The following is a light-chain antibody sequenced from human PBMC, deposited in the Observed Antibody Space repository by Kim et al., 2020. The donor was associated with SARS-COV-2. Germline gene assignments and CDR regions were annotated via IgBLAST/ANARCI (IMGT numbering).Light chain of an antibody. V-gene: IGKV2-28*01. J-gene: IGKJ2*01. Sequence: DIVMTQSALSLPVTPGEQASISCRSSQSLLHSNGYNYLDWYLQKPGQSPQLLIYLGSNRASGVPDRFSGSGSGTDFTLKISRVEAEDVGVYYCMQALQTPYTFGQETKLEI. CDR3: MQALQTPYT. CDR1: QSLLHSNGYNY. CDR2: LGS.